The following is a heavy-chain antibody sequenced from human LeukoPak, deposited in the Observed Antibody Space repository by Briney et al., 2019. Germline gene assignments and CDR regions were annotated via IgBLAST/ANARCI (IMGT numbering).Heavy chain of an antibody. Sequence: GGSLRLSCAASGFTVSSNYMSWVRQAPGKGLEWVSVIYSGGSTYYADSVKGRFTISRDNSKNTLYPQMNSLRAEDTAVYYCATQWVIHAFDIWGQGTMVTVSS. V-gene: IGHV3-53*01. CDR2: IYSGGST. D-gene: IGHD3-22*01. CDR1: GFTVSSNY. CDR3: ATQWVIHAFDI. J-gene: IGHJ3*02.